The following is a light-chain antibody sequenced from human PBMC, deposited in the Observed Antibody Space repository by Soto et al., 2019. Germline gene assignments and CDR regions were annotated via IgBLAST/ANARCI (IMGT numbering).Light chain of an antibody. V-gene: IGKV3-15*01. Sequence: IVMTQSPATLSVSPGERATLSCRASQNVGNSLVWYQQKPGQPPRLLIYGASTRATGIPVRFSGGGSGTEFTLTISSLQSEDFAVFYCLQSKNWPWTFGQGTKVQIK. J-gene: IGKJ1*01. CDR1: QNVGNS. CDR3: LQSKNWPWT. CDR2: GAS.